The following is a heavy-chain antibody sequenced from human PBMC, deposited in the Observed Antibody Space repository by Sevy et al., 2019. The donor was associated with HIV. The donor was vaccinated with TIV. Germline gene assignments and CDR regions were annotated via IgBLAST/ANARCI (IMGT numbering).Heavy chain of an antibody. D-gene: IGHD3-10*01. CDR1: GFTFSSYW. CDR2: IKQDGSEK. CDR3: ATQGFGELYYFDY. J-gene: IGHJ4*02. V-gene: IGHV3-7*01. Sequence: GGSLRLSCAASGFTFSSYWMSWVRQAPGKGLEWVANIKQDGSEKYYVDSVKGRFTISRDNVKNSLYLQMNSLRAEDTAVYYCATQGFGELYYFDYWGQGTLVTVSS.